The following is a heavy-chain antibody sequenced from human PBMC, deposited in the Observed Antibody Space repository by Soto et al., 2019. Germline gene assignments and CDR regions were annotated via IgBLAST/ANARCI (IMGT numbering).Heavy chain of an antibody. Sequence: SETLSVTCTVSGGSVSSGSYYWSWIRQPPGKGLEWIGYIYYSGSTNYNPSLKSRVTISVDTSKNQFSLKLSSVTAADTAVYYCARVGGSPTPYYFDYWDQGTLVTVSS. D-gene: IGHD1-26*01. CDR2: IYYSGST. V-gene: IGHV4-61*01. CDR3: ARVGGSPTPYYFDY. J-gene: IGHJ4*02. CDR1: GGSVSSGSYY.